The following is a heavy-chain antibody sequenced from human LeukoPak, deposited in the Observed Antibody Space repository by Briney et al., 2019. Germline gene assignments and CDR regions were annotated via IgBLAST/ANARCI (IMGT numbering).Heavy chain of an antibody. Sequence: SVKVSCKGCGYTFTSYGIRWVRLAPGQGLEWMRWISAYNGNTNYAQKLQGRVTMTTDTSTSTAYMELRSLRSDDTAVYYCARDPSLYYYYYYMDVWGKGTTVTVSS. D-gene: IGHD2-2*01. J-gene: IGHJ6*03. CDR3: ARDPSLYYYYYYMDV. CDR2: ISAYNGNT. CDR1: GYTFTSYG. V-gene: IGHV1-18*01.